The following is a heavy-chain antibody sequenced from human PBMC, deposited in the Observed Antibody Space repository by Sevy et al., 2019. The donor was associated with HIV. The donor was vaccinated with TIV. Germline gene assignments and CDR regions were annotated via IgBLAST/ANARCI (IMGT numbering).Heavy chain of an antibody. V-gene: IGHV4-59*08. J-gene: IGHJ3*02. CDR1: GGSINSDH. CDR3: ARRNDFDI. Sequence: SETLSLTCTVSGGSINSDHWNWIRQPPGKGLEWIGYVYYTGGTNYNPSLKNRVTISVDRPKNQFSLKLTSVTAADTAGYYCARRNDFDIWGQGTMVTVSS. CDR2: VYYTGGT.